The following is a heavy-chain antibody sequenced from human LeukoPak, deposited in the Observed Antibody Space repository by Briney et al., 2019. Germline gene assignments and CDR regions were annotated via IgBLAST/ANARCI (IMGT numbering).Heavy chain of an antibody. CDR1: GGSISSSSYY. CDR2: IYYSGST. V-gene: IGHV4-39*01. Sequence: PSETLSVTCTVSGGSISSSSYYWGWIRQPPGKGLEWIGSIYYSGSTYYNPSLKSRVTISVDTSKNQFSLKLSSVTAADTAVYYCAINYYGSGSLLDYWGQGSLVTVSS. CDR3: AINYYGSGSLLDY. D-gene: IGHD3-10*01. J-gene: IGHJ4*02.